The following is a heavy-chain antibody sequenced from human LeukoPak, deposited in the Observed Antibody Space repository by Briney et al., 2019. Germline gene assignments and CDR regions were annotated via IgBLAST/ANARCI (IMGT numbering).Heavy chain of an antibody. CDR1: GFTFSSYG. CDR3: ARAHYDFWSGYSSGFQH. J-gene: IGHJ1*01. Sequence: GGSLRLSCAASGFTFSSYGMHWVRQAPGKGLEWVAVLSYDGNNKYYAESVRGRFTISRDNSQNTLYLQMNSPKTEDTAVYYCARAHYDFWSGYSSGFQHWGQGTLVTVSS. D-gene: IGHD3-3*01. V-gene: IGHV3-30*19. CDR2: LSYDGNNK.